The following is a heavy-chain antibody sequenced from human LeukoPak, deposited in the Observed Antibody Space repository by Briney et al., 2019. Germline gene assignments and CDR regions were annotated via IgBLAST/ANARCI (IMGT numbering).Heavy chain of an antibody. CDR3: ARHYHGSSWYNYFHY. Sequence: GKSLRLSCAASGFAFSTYATHWVRQAPGKGLEWVAVISYDGTNKYYGDSVKGRFTISRDNSKNTLYLQMNSLRAEDTAVYYCARHYHGSSWYNYFHYWGQGTLVTVSS. CDR2: ISYDGTNK. J-gene: IGHJ4*02. D-gene: IGHD6-13*01. V-gene: IGHV3-30*14. CDR1: GFAFSTYA.